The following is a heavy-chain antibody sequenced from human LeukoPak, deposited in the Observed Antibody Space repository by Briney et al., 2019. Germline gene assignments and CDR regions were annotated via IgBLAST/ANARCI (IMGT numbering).Heavy chain of an antibody. CDR3: ARGGVERRRNVKYYYYYMDV. D-gene: IGHD1-1*01. J-gene: IGHJ6*03. V-gene: IGHV1-8*01. Sequence: ASVKVSCKASGYTFTSYDINWVRQATGQGLEWMGWMNPNSGNTGYAQKFQGRVTMTRNTSISTAYMELSSLRSEDTAVYYCARGGVERRRNVKYYYYYMDVWGKGTTVTVSS. CDR2: MNPNSGNT. CDR1: GYTFTSYD.